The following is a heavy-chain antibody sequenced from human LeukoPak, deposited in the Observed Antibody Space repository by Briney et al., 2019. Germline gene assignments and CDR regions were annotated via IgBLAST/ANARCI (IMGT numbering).Heavy chain of an antibody. J-gene: IGHJ5*02. Sequence: GASVKVSCKASGYTFTSYGISWVRQAPGQGLEWMGWTSAYNGNTNYAQKLQGRVTMTTDTSTSTAYMELRSLRSDDTAVYYCARDSRAKQDIVVVPAADNWFDPWGQGTLVTVSS. V-gene: IGHV1-18*01. CDR2: TSAYNGNT. CDR1: GYTFTSYG. D-gene: IGHD2-2*01. CDR3: ARDSRAKQDIVVVPAADNWFDP.